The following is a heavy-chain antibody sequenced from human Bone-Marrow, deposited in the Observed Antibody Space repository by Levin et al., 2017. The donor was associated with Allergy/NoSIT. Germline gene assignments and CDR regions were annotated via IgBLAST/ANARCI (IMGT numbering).Heavy chain of an antibody. CDR3: VRGAFYDSLGGFQENWFDP. D-gene: IGHD3-16*01. CDR1: GFTLSDYD. V-gene: IGHV3-13*01. CDR2: LAAAGDT. Sequence: LSLTCAASGFTLSDYDIHWVRQVTGKGLEWVSALAAAGDTFYSDSVRGRITLSRERAKNSMYLEMDNVRAGDTGLYYCVRGAFYDSLGGFQENWFDPWGQGTLVTVSS. J-gene: IGHJ5*02.